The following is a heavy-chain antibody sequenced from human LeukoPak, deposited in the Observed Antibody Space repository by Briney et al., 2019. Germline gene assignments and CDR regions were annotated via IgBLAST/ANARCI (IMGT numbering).Heavy chain of an antibody. CDR3: ARQQRIRHCSEGVCTEGYYFDY. Sequence: PGGSLRLSCAGTGFAFNMFAIDWVRQAPGKGLEWVSGLSRGGSTTNYADSVKGRFTISRDKSQNSGFLQLNSLRPEDTAVYYCARQQRIRHCSEGVCTEGYYFDYWGQGTLVTVSS. D-gene: IGHD2-15*01. CDR1: GFAFNMFA. J-gene: IGHJ4*02. V-gene: IGHV3-23*01. CDR2: LSRGGSTT.